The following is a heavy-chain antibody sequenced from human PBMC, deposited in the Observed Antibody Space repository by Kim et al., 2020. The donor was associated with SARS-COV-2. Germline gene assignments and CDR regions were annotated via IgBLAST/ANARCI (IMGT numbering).Heavy chain of an antibody. Sequence: ASVKVSCKASGYTFTSYAMHWVRQAPGQRLEWMGWINAGNGNTKYSQKFQGRVTITRDTSASTAYMELSSLRSEDTAVYYCARDPVTYYYGSGSYWGWYFDLWGRGTLVTVSS. CDR1: GYTFTSYA. J-gene: IGHJ2*01. CDR3: ARDPVTYYYGSGSYWGWYFDL. CDR2: INAGNGNT. D-gene: IGHD3-10*01. V-gene: IGHV1-3*01.